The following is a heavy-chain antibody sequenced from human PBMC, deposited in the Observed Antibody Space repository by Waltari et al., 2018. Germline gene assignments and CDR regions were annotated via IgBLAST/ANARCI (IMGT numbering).Heavy chain of an antibody. J-gene: IGHJ4*02. V-gene: IGHV3-74*01. CDR2: MSADGSVR. CDR3: ARDGGRNLDY. Sequence: EVQVVDSGGGLVQPGGSLRLSCAASGFTLSNYWIHWVRQAPGKGLVWVSIMSADGSVRRSADSVKGRFTISRDNVKNMLYLQMDSLRAEDTAVYYCARDGGRNLDYWGQGTLVVVSS. D-gene: IGHD6-25*01. CDR1: GFTLSNYW.